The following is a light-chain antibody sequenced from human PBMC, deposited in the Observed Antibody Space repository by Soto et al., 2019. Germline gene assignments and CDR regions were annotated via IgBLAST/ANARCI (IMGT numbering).Light chain of an antibody. CDR2: GAS. V-gene: IGKV3-15*01. CDR3: QEYNNCPRWS. CDR1: QSVSSN. J-gene: IGKJ1*01. Sequence: EIVMTQSPATLSVSPGERATLSCRASQSVSSNLAWYQQKPGQAPRLLIYGASTRATGIPARFSGSGSGTAFTLTICSLQSEDFAVYYCQEYNNCPRWSFGHGTKVEIK.